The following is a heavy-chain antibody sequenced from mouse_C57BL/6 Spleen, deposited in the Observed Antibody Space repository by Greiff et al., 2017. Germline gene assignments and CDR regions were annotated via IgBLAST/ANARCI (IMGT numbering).Heavy chain of an antibody. J-gene: IGHJ1*03. D-gene: IGHD2-4*01. V-gene: IGHV5-16*01. CDR1: GFTFSDYY. Sequence: EVMLVESEGGLVQPGSSMKLSCTASGFTFSDYYMAWVRQVPDKGLEWVATINYDGSSTYYLDSLKSRFIISRDNAKNILYLQMSSLKSEDTATYYCARYDYDCDFEVWGTGTTVTVSS. CDR3: ARYDYDCDFEV. CDR2: INYDGSST.